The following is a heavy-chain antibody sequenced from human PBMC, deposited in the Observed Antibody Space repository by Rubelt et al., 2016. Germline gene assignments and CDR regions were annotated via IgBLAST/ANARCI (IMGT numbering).Heavy chain of an antibody. D-gene: IGHD3-22*01. Sequence: QLQLQESGPGLVKPSETLSLTCTVSGGSISSSNYYWGWIRQPPGKGLEWIGSILYSGSTYYTPFLKGRVTISVDTSKNQFSLKLSSVTAADTAVYYCARRNYDSSGYFDYWGQGALVTVSS. CDR1: GGSISSSNYY. V-gene: IGHV4-39*01. CDR2: ILYSGST. J-gene: IGHJ4*02. CDR3: ARRNYDSSGYFDY.